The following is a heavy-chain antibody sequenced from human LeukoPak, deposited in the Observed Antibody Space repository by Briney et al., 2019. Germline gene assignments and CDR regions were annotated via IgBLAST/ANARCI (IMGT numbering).Heavy chain of an antibody. D-gene: IGHD1-26*01. Sequence: PGGSLRLSCAASGFTFSNYAMHWVRQAPGKGLEWVSGISWNSGSIGYADSVKGRFTISRDNAKNSLYLQMNSLRAEDTALYYCTKDQTRIVGATNSFDYWGQGTLVTVSS. J-gene: IGHJ4*02. V-gene: IGHV3-9*01. CDR3: TKDQTRIVGATNSFDY. CDR2: ISWNSGSI. CDR1: GFTFSNYA.